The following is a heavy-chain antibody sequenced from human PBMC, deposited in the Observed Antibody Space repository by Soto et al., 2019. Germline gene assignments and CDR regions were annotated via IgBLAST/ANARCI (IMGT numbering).Heavy chain of an antibody. CDR3: AASCVACGGFNYYGMDV. CDR1: GGSISSGGYY. CDR2: IYYSGTT. D-gene: IGHD2-21*01. V-gene: IGHV4-31*01. Sequence: QVQLQESGPGLVKPSQTLSLTCTVSGGSISSGGYYWYWIRQHPGKGLEWIGYIYYSGTTHYNPSLKSPITTSVHTSKNHSSLNLSSGTAADTAVYYCAASCVACGGFNYYGMDVWGQGTTVTVSS. J-gene: IGHJ6*02.